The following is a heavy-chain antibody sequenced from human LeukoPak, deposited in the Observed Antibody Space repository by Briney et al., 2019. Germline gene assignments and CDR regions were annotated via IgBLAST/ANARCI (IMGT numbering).Heavy chain of an antibody. J-gene: IGHJ4*02. D-gene: IGHD6-19*01. V-gene: IGHV3-30*18. CDR3: AKDLSGGWSLDY. CDR1: GFTFGIYG. CDR2: ISCDGSDK. Sequence: GGSLRLSCAASGFTFGIYGMHWVRQAPGKGLEWVTVISCDGSDKYYADSVKGRFTISRDNSKNTLYLEMNSLRAEDTAVYYCAKDLSGGWSLDYWGQGTLVTVSS.